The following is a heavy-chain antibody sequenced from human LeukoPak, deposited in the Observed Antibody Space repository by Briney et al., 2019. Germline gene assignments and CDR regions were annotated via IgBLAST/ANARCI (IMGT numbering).Heavy chain of an antibody. CDR2: INHSGST. CDR3: ARGRYSYGYWYFDY. D-gene: IGHD5-18*01. CDR1: GGSFSGYY. Sequence: SETLSLTCAVYGGSFSGYYWSWIRQPPGKGLEWIGEINHSGSTNYNPSLKSRGTISVDTSKNQFSLKLSSVTAADTAVYYCARGRYSYGYWYFDYWGQGTLVTVSS. J-gene: IGHJ4*02. V-gene: IGHV4-34*01.